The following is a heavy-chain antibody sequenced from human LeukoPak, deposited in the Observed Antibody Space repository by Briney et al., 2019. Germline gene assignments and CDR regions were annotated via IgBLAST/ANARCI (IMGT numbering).Heavy chain of an antibody. CDR1: GYTFTSYG. J-gene: IGHJ6*02. V-gene: IGHV1-18*01. CDR3: ARDTAAAGIIYYYYGMDV. D-gene: IGHD6-13*01. CDR2: ISAYNGNT. Sequence: ASEKVSCKASGYTFTSYGISWVRQAPGQGLEWMGWISAYNGNTNYAQKLQGRVTMTTDTSTSTAYMELRSLRSDDTAVYYCARDTAAAGIIYYYYGMDVWGQGTTVTVSS.